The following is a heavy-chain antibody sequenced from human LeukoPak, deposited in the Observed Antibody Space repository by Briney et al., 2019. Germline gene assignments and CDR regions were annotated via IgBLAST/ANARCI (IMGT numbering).Heavy chain of an antibody. CDR3: ASLMVRGPTNYMDV. CDR2: INPSGGST. J-gene: IGHJ6*03. D-gene: IGHD3-10*01. V-gene: IGHV1-46*01. Sequence: ASVKVSCKASGYSFTSYHMHWVRQAPGQGLEWMGIINPSGGSTRYAQKFQGRVTMTRDTSISTAYMELSRLRSDDTAVYYCASLMVRGPTNYMDVWGKGTTVTISS. CDR1: GYSFTSYH.